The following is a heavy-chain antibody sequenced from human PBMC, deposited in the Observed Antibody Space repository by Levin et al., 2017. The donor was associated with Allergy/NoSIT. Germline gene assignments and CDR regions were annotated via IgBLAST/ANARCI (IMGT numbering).Heavy chain of an antibody. CDR1: GFTFSSYA. Sequence: GESLKISCAASGFTFSSYAMSWVRQAPGKGLEWVSGISGGGGSTYYADSVKGRFSISRDNSKNTLYLQMNSLRAEDTAGYYCAKDVGTVYSSGWYHSFDSWGQGTLVTVSS. CDR3: AKDVGTVYSSGWYHSFDS. CDR2: ISGGGGST. V-gene: IGHV3-23*01. D-gene: IGHD6-19*01. J-gene: IGHJ4*02.